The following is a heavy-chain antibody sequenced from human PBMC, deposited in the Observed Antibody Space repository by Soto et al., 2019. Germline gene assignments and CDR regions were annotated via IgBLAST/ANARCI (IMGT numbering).Heavy chain of an antibody. CDR1: GFTFDDYA. CDR2: ISWNSGSI. CDR3: AKDKEGQWLDGGYFDY. J-gene: IGHJ4*02. D-gene: IGHD6-19*01. V-gene: IGHV3-9*01. Sequence: EVQLVESGGGLVQPGRSPRLSCAASGFTFDDYAMHWVRQAPGKGLEWVSGISWNSGSIGYADSVKGRFTISRDNAKNSLYLQMNSLRAEDTALYYCAKDKEGQWLDGGYFDYWGQGTLVTVSS.